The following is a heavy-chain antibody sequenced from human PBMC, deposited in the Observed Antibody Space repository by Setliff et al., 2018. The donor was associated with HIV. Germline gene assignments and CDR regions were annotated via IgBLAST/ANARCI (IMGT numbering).Heavy chain of an antibody. J-gene: IGHJ4*02. CDR2: ISPYDLSE. Sequence: ASEKVSCKASGYTFIDYLIHWVRQSPGQGPEWMGWISPYDLSERTSQRFLGRVTMTRDTSINTAYLDLSVLTSDDTAVYYCARQFSNSFDSWGQGTLVTVSS. D-gene: IGHD7-27*01. V-gene: IGHV1-2*02. CDR1: GYTFIDYL. CDR3: ARQFSNSFDS.